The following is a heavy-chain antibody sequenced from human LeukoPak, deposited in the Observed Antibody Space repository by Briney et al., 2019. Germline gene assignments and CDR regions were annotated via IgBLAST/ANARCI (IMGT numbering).Heavy chain of an antibody. D-gene: IGHD5-18*01. CDR1: GGSISSGTYY. CDR2: IYTSGKT. CDR3: ARFGYSYGLPDLFDY. J-gene: IGHJ4*02. V-gene: IGHV4-61*02. Sequence: PSETLSLTCTVSGGSISSGTYYWSWIRQPAGKGLEWIGRIYTSGKTNYNPSLKSRITISIDTSKNQFSLKLSSVTAADTAVYYCARFGYSYGLPDLFDYWGQGTLVTVSS.